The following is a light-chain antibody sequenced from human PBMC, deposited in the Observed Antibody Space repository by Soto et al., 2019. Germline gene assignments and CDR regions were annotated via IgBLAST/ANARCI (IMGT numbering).Light chain of an antibody. Sequence: EIVLTQSPGTLSLSPGERATLSCRASQSVSSSYLAWYQQKPGQAPRLLIYGASSRATGIPDRFSGSGSGTDFTLTISRLEPEDFAVYYCQQYGSSPVMRTFGQGTKLEIK. CDR1: QSVSSSY. J-gene: IGKJ2*01. CDR2: GAS. V-gene: IGKV3-20*01. CDR3: QQYGSSPVMRT.